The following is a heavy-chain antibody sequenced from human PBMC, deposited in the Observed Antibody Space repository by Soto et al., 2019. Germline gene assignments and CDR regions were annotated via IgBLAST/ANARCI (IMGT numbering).Heavy chain of an antibody. J-gene: IGHJ6*02. D-gene: IGHD4-17*01. CDR1: GGSIRGYS. Sequence: SETLSLTCTVSGGSIRGYSWSWIRQPPGKGLEWIGYVYYSGGTNYSPSFKDRVTISVDTIENQFSLKVNSVTAADTAVYYCAREETPVSPHYFYYGLDAWGQGTTVTVSS. CDR3: AREETPVSPHYFYYGLDA. V-gene: IGHV4-59*01. CDR2: VYYSGGT.